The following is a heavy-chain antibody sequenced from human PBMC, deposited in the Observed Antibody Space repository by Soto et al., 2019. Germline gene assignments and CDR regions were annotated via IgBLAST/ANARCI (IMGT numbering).Heavy chain of an antibody. Sequence: PSETLSLTCTVSGGSISSSSYYWGWIRQPPGKGLEWIGSIYYSGSTYYNPSLKSRVTISVDTSKNQFSLKLSSVTAADTAVYYCASSHPSSHYYYYNGMDVWGQGPTVTVSS. CDR1: GGSISSSSYY. V-gene: IGHV4-39*01. CDR2: IYYSGST. D-gene: IGHD6-13*01. CDR3: ASSHPSSHYYYYNGMDV. J-gene: IGHJ6*02.